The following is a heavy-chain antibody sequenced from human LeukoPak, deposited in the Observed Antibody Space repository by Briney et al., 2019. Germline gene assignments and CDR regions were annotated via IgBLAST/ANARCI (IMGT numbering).Heavy chain of an antibody. V-gene: IGHV4-34*01. CDR1: GGSFSGYY. CDR3: ARARGYSGYALY. J-gene: IGHJ4*02. Sequence: PSETLSLTCAVYGGSFSGYYWSCIRRPPGKGLEWIGEINHSGSTNYNPSLKSRVTISVDTSKNQFSLKLSSVTAADTAVYYCARARGYSGYALYWGQGTLVTVSS. CDR2: INHSGST. D-gene: IGHD5-12*01.